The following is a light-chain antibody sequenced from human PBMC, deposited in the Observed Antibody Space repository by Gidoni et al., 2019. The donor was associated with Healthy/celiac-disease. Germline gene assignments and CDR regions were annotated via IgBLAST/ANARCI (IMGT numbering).Light chain of an antibody. J-gene: IGLJ2*01. CDR1: SSDVGGYNY. V-gene: IGLV2-8*01. CDR3: SSYAGSNVV. CDR2: EMS. Sequence: QSALTQPPSASGSPGQSVTISCTGTSSDVGGYNYVSWYQQHPGKAPKLMIYEMSKRPSGVPDRFSGSKSGNTASLTVSGLQAADEADYYCSSYAGSNVVFGGGTKLTV.